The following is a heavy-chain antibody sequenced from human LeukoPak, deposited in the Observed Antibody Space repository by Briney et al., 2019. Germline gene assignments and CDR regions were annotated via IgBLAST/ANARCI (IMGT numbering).Heavy chain of an antibody. CDR2: IWYDGSSK. Sequence: GSLRLSCAASGFSFSAYGVNWVRQAPGKGLEWVAVIWYDGSSKDYADSVKGRFTLSRDNSKNTLYLQMNSLTVEDTAVYYCARSQSSSLIDYWGQGTLVTVSS. CDR3: ARSQSSSLIDY. J-gene: IGHJ4*02. V-gene: IGHV3-33*01. D-gene: IGHD6-13*01. CDR1: GFSFSAYG.